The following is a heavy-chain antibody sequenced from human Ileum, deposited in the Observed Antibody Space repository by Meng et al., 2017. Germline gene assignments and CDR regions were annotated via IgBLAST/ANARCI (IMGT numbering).Heavy chain of an antibody. CDR3: ATSNDRDVYYLGY. Sequence: QVQLQGSGPRLVKPSGTLPLTCAVSGTWWSWVLQPPGKGLEWIGEIFQSGRTNYNPSLKSRVTISIDKSKSQISLQLSAVTAADTAVYSCATSNDRDVYYLGYWGQGTLVTVSS. D-gene: IGHD3-22*01. CDR2: IFQSGRT. V-gene: IGHV4-4*02. J-gene: IGHJ4*02. CDR1: GTW.